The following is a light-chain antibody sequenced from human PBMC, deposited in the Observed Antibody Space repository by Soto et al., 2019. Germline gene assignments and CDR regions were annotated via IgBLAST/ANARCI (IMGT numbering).Light chain of an antibody. Sequence: DIQMTQSPSTLSASVGDRVTITCRASQSIGDSLAWYQQKPGKAPYLLISDVSSLERGVPSRFSGSGSGTEFTLTISSMQPHDFETFYCQQYNGYSRTFGQGTKVDI. CDR2: DVS. CDR1: QSIGDS. J-gene: IGKJ1*01. V-gene: IGKV1-5*01. CDR3: QQYNGYSRT.